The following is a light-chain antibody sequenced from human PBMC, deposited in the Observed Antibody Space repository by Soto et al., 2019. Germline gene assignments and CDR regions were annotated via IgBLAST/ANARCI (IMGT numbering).Light chain of an antibody. CDR2: DVS. V-gene: IGLV2-14*01. Sequence: QSALTQPASASGSPGQSITISCTGTSSDVGGYNYVSWYQQHPGKAPKLMIYDVSNRPSGVSNRFSGSKSGNTASLTISGLQAEDEADYYCSSYTSSSKVVFGGGTKLTVL. J-gene: IGLJ2*01. CDR1: SSDVGGYNY. CDR3: SSYTSSSKVV.